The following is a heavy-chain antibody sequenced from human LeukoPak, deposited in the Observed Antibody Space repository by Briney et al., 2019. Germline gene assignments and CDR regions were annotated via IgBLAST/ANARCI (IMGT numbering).Heavy chain of an antibody. Sequence: PGGSLRLSCAASGFFVSANYMSWVRQAPGKGLEWVSLIHTSGRTDYADSVKGRFTFSRDNSKNILYLQMNSLRAEDTAVYYCAVIAVAGNYYYYYYYMDVWGKGTTVTVSS. CDR3: AVIAVAGNYYYYYYYMDV. D-gene: IGHD6-19*01. CDR2: IHTSGRT. CDR1: GFFVSANY. J-gene: IGHJ6*03. V-gene: IGHV3-66*01.